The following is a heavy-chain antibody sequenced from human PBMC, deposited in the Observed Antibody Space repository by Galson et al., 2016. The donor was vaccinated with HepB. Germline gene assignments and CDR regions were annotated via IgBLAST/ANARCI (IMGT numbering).Heavy chain of an antibody. CDR1: GLTLGNYW. J-gene: IGHJ4*02. D-gene: IGHD6-13*01. CDR3: ARAGGRSSSWSDF. V-gene: IGHV3-7*04. Sequence: SLRLSCAASGLTLGNYWMTWVRQTPGKGLEWVGNIKEGGSEKYYVDSVKGRFTISRDNAKNSLYLQMNSLRVEDTAVYYCARAGGRSSSWSDFWGQGTLVTVSS. CDR2: IKEGGSEK.